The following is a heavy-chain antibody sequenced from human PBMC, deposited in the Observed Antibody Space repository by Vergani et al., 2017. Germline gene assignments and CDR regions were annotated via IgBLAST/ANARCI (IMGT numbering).Heavy chain of an antibody. J-gene: IGHJ3*02. Sequence: VQLVQSGAEVKKPGSSVKVSCKASGGTFSSYAMSWVRQAPGKGLEWVSAISGSGGSTYYADSVKGRFTISRDNSKNTLYLQMNSLRAEDTAVYYCAKDRPYYYDSSGYYVDAFDIWGQGTMVTVSS. CDR1: GGTFSSYA. D-gene: IGHD3-22*01. V-gene: IGHV3-23*04. CDR2: ISGSGGST. CDR3: AKDRPYYYDSSGYYVDAFDI.